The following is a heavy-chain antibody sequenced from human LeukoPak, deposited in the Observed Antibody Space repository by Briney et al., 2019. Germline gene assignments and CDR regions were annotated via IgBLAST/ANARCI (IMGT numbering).Heavy chain of an antibody. D-gene: IGHD1-26*01. V-gene: IGHV3-33*01. Sequence: PGGSLRLSCAASGFTFSSYGMHWVRQAPGKGLEWVAVIWYDGSNKYYADSVKGRFTISRDNSKNTLYLQMNSLRDEDTAVYYCARSTWQLLRILDYWGQGTLVTVSS. CDR1: GFTFSSYG. CDR3: ARSTWQLLRILDY. J-gene: IGHJ4*02. CDR2: IWYDGSNK.